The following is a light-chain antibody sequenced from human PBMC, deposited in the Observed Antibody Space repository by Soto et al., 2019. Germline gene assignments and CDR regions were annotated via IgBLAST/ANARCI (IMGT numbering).Light chain of an antibody. CDR3: QVWDTSNDHHV. CDR1: NIGSKS. CDR2: YDS. V-gene: IGLV3-21*01. Sequence: SYELTQSPSVSVAPGQTATITCGGNNIGSKSVNWYQHKAGQAPVLVMSYDSDRPSGIPERFSGSNSGNTATLTPSRVESGDEADYYCQVWDTSNDHHVFGSGTKLTVL. J-gene: IGLJ1*01.